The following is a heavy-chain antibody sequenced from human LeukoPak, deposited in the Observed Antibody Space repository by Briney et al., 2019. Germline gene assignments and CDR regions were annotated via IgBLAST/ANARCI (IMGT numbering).Heavy chain of an antibody. J-gene: IGHJ6*03. CDR3: ARGSKTLGDFWRSDADYMDV. Sequence: GASVTVSCKASGYTFTDFDINWVRQATGQALEWMGSLNPNSGNTGLAQKFQGRVTMTSITSMTTAYMEVSRLSSDDTAVYYCARGSKTLGDFWRSDADYMDVWGKGTT. V-gene: IGHV1-8*01. CDR2: LNPNSGNT. CDR1: GYTFTDFD. D-gene: IGHD3/OR15-3a*01.